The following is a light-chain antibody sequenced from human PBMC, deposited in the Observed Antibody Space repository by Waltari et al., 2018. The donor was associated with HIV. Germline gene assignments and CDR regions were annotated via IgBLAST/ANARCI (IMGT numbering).Light chain of an antibody. CDR1: ADISGA. CDR2: AAS. Sequence: ATQLSQSPSSLSASVGARVTILCRASADISGALAWYQQKPGKPPRLLIHAASILESGVPSKFSGSGAGADFALTIISLQPEEFATYYCQQFKTYPLTFGGGTKVEIK. V-gene: IGKV1-13*02. CDR3: QQFKTYPLT. J-gene: IGKJ4*01.